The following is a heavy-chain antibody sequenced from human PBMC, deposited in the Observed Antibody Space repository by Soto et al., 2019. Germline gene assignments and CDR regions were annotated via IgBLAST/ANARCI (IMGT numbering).Heavy chain of an antibody. Sequence: SETLFLTCTVSGGSISSGGYYWSWIRQHPGKGLEWIGYIYYSGSTYYNPSLKSRVTISVDTSKNQFSLKLSSVTAADTAVYYCARGNRWYCSSTSCFDYGMDVWGQGTTVTVSS. V-gene: IGHV4-31*03. CDR2: IYYSGST. CDR3: ARGNRWYCSSTSCFDYGMDV. CDR1: GGSISSGGYY. J-gene: IGHJ6*02. D-gene: IGHD2-2*01.